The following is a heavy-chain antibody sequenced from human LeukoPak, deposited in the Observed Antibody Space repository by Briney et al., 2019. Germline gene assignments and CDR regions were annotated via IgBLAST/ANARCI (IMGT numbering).Heavy chain of an antibody. CDR2: ISGSGGST. CDR3: ARDTIDYGSGSYYNALFINDY. CDR1: GFTFSTYG. V-gene: IGHV3-23*01. Sequence: GGTLRLSCVASGFTFSTYGMSWVRQAPGKGLEWVSAISGSGGSTYYADSVKGRFTISRDNAKNSLYLQMNSLRAEDTAVYYCARDTIDYGSGSYYNALFINDYWGQGTLVTVSS. D-gene: IGHD3-10*01. J-gene: IGHJ4*02.